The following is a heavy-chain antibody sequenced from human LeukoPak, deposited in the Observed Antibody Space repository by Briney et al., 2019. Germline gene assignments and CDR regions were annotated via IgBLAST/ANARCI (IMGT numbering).Heavy chain of an antibody. CDR2: INPNSGGT. Sequence: EAAVKLSCKASGYTFTDYYMHWVRQAPGQGLEWMGWINPNSGGTNYAQKSQGRVTMTTDTSISTAYMEVSRLRSDDTAVYYCARVRIGQQLDKYYYYAMDVWGQGTTVTVSS. J-gene: IGHJ6*02. CDR3: ARVRIGQQLDKYYYYAMDV. D-gene: IGHD6-13*01. CDR1: GYTFTDYY. V-gene: IGHV1-2*02.